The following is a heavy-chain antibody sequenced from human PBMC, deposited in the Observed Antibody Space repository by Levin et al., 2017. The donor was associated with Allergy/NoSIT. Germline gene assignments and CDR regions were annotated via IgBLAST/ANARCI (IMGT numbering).Heavy chain of an antibody. CDR2: IYYSGNT. CDR3: ARHIGSGWYVDK. D-gene: IGHD6-19*01. V-gene: IGHV4-59*08. Sequence: ESLKISCTVSGGSISSYYWSWIRQSPGKGLEWIGYIYYSGNTNYNPSLKSRVTISVDTSKNQFSLKLNFVTAADTAVYYCARHIGSGWYVDKWGQGTLVTVSS. CDR1: GGSISSYY. J-gene: IGHJ4*02.